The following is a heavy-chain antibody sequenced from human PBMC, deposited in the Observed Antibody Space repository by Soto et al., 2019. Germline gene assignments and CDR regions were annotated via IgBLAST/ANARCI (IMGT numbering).Heavy chain of an antibody. Sequence: LQTLSLTWSVSGGSISSFYWSWIRQPPGKGLEWIGYIYYSGSTNYNPSLKSRVTISVDTSKNQFSLKLSSVTAADSAVYYCARRYGSGFDIWGQGTMVTVSS. V-gene: IGHV4-59*01. CDR1: GGSISSFY. D-gene: IGHD3-10*01. CDR2: IYYSGST. J-gene: IGHJ3*02. CDR3: ARRYGSGFDI.